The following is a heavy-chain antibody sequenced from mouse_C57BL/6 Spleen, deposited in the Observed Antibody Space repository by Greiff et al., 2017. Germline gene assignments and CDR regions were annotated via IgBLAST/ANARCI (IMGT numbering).Heavy chain of an antibody. D-gene: IGHD2-3*01. CDR3: AREENDGRFAY. CDR1: GYSITSGYY. Sequence: VQLQQSGPGLVKPSQSLSLTCSVTGYSITSGYYWNWIRQFPGNKLEWMGYISYDGSNNYNPSLKNRISITRDTSKNQFFLKLNSVTTEDTATYYCAREENDGRFAYWGQGTLVTVSA. V-gene: IGHV3-6*01. CDR2: ISYDGSN. J-gene: IGHJ3*01.